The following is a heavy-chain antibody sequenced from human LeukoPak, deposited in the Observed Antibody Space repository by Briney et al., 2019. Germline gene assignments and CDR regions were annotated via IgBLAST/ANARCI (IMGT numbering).Heavy chain of an antibody. J-gene: IGHJ4*02. CDR1: GGSISSSSYY. Sequence: PSETLSLTCTVSGGSISSSSYYWGWIRQPPGKGLEWIGSIYYSGSTYYNPSLKSRVTISVDTSKNQFSLKLSSVTAADTAVYYCARYALRYFDWFDYWGQGTLVTVSS. V-gene: IGHV4-39*01. D-gene: IGHD3-9*01. CDR3: ARYALRYFDWFDY. CDR2: IYYSGST.